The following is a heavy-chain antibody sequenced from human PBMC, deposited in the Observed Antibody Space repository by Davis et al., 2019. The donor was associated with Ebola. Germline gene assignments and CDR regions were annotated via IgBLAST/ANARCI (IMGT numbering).Heavy chain of an antibody. CDR3: STDRIPWYNSALDF. V-gene: IGHV1-69*13. D-gene: IGHD1-1*01. J-gene: IGHJ4*02. Sequence: SVKVSCKASGGTFSTYAITWVRQAPGQGLEWMGGIIPMFGTTKYAQTLQGRVTITADESTSTAYMELSSLRSEDTAIYYCSTDRIPWYNSALDFWGQGTLVTVSS. CDR2: IIPMFGTT. CDR1: GGTFSTYA.